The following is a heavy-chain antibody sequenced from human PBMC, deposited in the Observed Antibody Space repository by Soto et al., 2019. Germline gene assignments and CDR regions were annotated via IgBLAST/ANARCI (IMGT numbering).Heavy chain of an antibody. CDR1: GGSFSGFY. Sequence: SETLSLTCAVHGGSFSGFYWTWIRQPPGKGLEWIGEINHSGSSNYNPPLKSRVTMSLDTSRNQFSLSLDSVTAADTAVYYCARMAGPWYFDLWGRGTLVTV. J-gene: IGHJ2*01. CDR3: ARMAGPWYFDL. CDR2: INHSGSS. V-gene: IGHV4-34*01.